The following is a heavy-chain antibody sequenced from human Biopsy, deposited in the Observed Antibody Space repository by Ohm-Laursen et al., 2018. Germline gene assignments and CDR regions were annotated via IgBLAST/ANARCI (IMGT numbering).Heavy chain of an antibody. CDR1: GYSVTNDYY. D-gene: IGHD5-12*01. CDR3: ARVAGGYAYYYGMDV. J-gene: IGHJ6*02. Sequence: GTLSLTCAISGYSVTNDYYWGWIRQPPGKGLEWIGNIYYDGITYYNPSLKSRVTMSVDTSKNQFSLRLTSVTAADTAVYYCARVAGGYAYYYGMDVWGQGTTVIVSS. V-gene: IGHV4-38-2*01. CDR2: IYYDGIT.